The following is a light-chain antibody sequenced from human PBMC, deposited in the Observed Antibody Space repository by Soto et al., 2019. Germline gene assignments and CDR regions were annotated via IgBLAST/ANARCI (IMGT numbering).Light chain of an antibody. CDR1: QSISTW. J-gene: IGKJ1*01. V-gene: IGKV1-5*01. Sequence: MTQSPATLSVSPGERGTLSCRASQSISTWLAWYQQKPGKAPKLLIYDASSLESGVPSRFSGSGSGTEFTLTISSLQPEDFASYYCQQYNSYSTFGQGTKVDIK. CDR3: QQYNSYST. CDR2: DAS.